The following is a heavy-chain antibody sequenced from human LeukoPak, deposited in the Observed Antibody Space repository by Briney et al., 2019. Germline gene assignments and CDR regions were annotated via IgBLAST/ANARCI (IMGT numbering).Heavy chain of an antibody. Sequence: PGGSLRLSCAASGFTFINYGMSWVRQAPGKGLEWVSGISDSGGSTYYADSVKGRFTISRDNSKNTLYLQMESLRAEDTAVYYCAEGGSSWVEDLDYWGQGTLLTVSS. CDR3: AEGGSSWVEDLDY. V-gene: IGHV3-23*01. D-gene: IGHD6-13*01. J-gene: IGHJ4*02. CDR2: ISDSGGST. CDR1: GFTFINYG.